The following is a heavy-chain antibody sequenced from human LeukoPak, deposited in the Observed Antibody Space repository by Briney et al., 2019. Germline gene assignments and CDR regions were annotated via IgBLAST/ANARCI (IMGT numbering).Heavy chain of an antibody. CDR1: GFTFSSYA. CDR3: AKRGAYDNRYFDY. CDR2: ITTSGDNT. Sequence: GGSLRLSCAASGFTFSSYAMSWVXQAPGXGLEWVSSITTSGDNTYYAXSVKGRFTISRDNSKNTLCLQMNSLRAEDTAVYYCAKRGAYDNRYFDYWGQGTLVTVSS. V-gene: IGHV3-23*01. D-gene: IGHD3-22*01. J-gene: IGHJ4*02.